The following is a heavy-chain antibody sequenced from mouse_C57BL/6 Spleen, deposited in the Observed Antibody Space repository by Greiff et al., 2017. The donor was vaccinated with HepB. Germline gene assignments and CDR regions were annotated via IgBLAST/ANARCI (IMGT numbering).Heavy chain of an antibody. Sequence: QVQLQQPGAELVKPGASVKLSCKASGYTFTSYWMHWVKQRPGQGLEWIGMIHPNSGSTNYNEKFKSKATLTVDKSSSTAYMQLSSLTSEDSAVYYCARAPDYYGSHWYFDVWGTGTTVTVSS. CDR1: GYTFTSYW. D-gene: IGHD1-1*01. J-gene: IGHJ1*03. CDR2: IHPNSGST. CDR3: ARAPDYYGSHWYFDV. V-gene: IGHV1-64*01.